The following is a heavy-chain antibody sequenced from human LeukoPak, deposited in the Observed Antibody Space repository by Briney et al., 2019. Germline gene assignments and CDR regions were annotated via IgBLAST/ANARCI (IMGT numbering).Heavy chain of an antibody. CDR3: ARVVYSGYDFRGAMDV. Sequence: SETLSLTCAVYGGSFSGYYWSWIRQPPGKGLEWIGEINHSGSTNHNPSLKSRVTISVDTSKNQFSLKLSSVTAADTAVYYCARVVYSGYDFRGAMDVWGKGTTVTVSS. V-gene: IGHV4-34*01. J-gene: IGHJ6*03. CDR2: INHSGST. D-gene: IGHD5-12*01. CDR1: GGSFSGYY.